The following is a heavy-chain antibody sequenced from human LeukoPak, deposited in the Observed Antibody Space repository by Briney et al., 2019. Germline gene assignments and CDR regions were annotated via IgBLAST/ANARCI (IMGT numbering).Heavy chain of an antibody. CDR2: IYYSGST. CDR1: GGSISSGGYY. V-gene: IGHV4-30-4*01. Sequence: SQTLSLTCTVSGGSISSGGYYWSWIRQPPGKGLEWIGYIYYSGSTYYNPSLKSRVTISVDTSKNQFSLKLSSVTAADTAVYYCARCLYQYWYFDLWGRGTLVTVSS. D-gene: IGHD2-2*01. CDR3: ARCLYQYWYFDL. J-gene: IGHJ2*01.